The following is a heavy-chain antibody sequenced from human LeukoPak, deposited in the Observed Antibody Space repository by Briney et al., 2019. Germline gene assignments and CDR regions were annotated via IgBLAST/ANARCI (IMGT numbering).Heavy chain of an antibody. CDR1: GYTFTGYY. V-gene: IGHV1-2*02. Sequence: ASVEVSCRASGYTFTGYYMHWVRQAPGQGLEWMGWINPNSGGTNYAQKFQGRVTMTRDTSISTAYMELSRLRSDDTAVYYCARLHLRRAFDIWGQGTMVTVSS. J-gene: IGHJ3*02. CDR3: ARLHLRRAFDI. CDR2: INPNSGGT. D-gene: IGHD3-3*02.